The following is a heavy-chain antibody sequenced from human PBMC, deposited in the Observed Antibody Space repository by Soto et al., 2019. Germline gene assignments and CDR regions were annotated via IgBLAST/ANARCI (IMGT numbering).Heavy chain of an antibody. D-gene: IGHD3-10*01. V-gene: IGHV5-51*01. J-gene: IGHJ3*02. Sequence: GESLKISCKGSGYSFTTYWIGWVRQMPGKGLEWMGIIYPDDSDTRYSPSFQGQVTISADKSISTAYLQWSSLMASDSAMYYCARRSGRAGYRDAFDIWGQGTMVTVSS. CDR1: GYSFTTYW. CDR3: ARRSGRAGYRDAFDI. CDR2: IYPDDSDT.